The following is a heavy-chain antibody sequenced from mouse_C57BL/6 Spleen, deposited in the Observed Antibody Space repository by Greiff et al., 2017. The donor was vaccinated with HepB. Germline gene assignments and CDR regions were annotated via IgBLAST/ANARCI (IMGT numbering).Heavy chain of an antibody. V-gene: IGHV1-15*01. CDR3: TRVRPYFDY. CDR1: GYTFTDYE. J-gene: IGHJ2*01. Sequence: QVQLKESGAELVRPGASVTLSCKASGYTFTDYEMHWVKQTPVHGLEWIGAIDPETGGTAYNQKFKGKAILTADKSSSTAYMELRSLTSEDSAVYYCTRVRPYFDYWGQGTTLTVSS. CDR2: IDPETGGT.